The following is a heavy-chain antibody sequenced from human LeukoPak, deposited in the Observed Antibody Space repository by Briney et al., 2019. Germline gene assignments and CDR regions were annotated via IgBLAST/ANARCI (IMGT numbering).Heavy chain of an antibody. D-gene: IGHD3-3*01. V-gene: IGHV3-21*01. J-gene: IGHJ4*02. CDR2: ISSSSYI. CDR1: GFTFSSYS. CDR3: AKDYYDFWSGYLILGRYYFDY. Sequence: GGSLRLSCAASGFTFSSYSMNWVRQAPGKGLEWVSSISSSSYIYYADSVKGRFTISRDNAKNTLYLQMNSLRAEDTAVYYCAKDYYDFWSGYLILGRYYFDYWGQGTLVTVSS.